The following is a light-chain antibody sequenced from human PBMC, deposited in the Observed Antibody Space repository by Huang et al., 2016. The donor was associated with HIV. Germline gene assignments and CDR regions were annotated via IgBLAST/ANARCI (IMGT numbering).Light chain of an antibody. Sequence: DIQLTQSPSSLSASVGDRVTITCQASHDIDDYLNWYQQKPGKAPTLLIYDASTLEAGVPSMFSGSGSGTNFTFTISSLRPEDFATYYCQQYDNLPLTFGGGTKVEI. CDR2: DAS. CDR1: HDIDDY. V-gene: IGKV1-33*01. CDR3: QQYDNLPLT. J-gene: IGKJ4*01.